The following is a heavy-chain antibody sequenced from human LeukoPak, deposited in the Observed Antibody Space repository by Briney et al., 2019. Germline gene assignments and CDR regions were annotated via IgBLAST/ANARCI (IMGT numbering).Heavy chain of an antibody. Sequence: PSETLSLTCTVSGGSVSSGSYYWSWIRQPPGKGLEWIGYIYYSGSTNYNPSLKSRVTISVDTSKNQFSLKLSSVTAADTAMYYCARALYGSGSYYAMIGAFDIWGQGTMVTVSS. CDR2: IYYSGST. D-gene: IGHD3-10*01. J-gene: IGHJ3*02. V-gene: IGHV4-61*01. CDR3: ARALYGSGSYYAMIGAFDI. CDR1: GGSVSSGSYY.